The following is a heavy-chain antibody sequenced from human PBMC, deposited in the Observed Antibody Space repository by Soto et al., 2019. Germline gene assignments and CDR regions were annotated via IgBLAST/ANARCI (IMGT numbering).Heavy chain of an antibody. CDR2: IIPIFGTA. D-gene: IGHD1-26*01. CDR3: ARGYSGSYNAGSGYFDY. V-gene: IGHV1-69*13. J-gene: IGHJ4*02. Sequence: XSVEAWCRASGGTSSSYFFRWLRQAPGQGLEWMGGIIPIFGTANDAQKFQVRVTITADESTSTAYMELSSLRSEDTAVYYCARGYSGSYNAGSGYFDYWGQGTLVTVSS. CDR1: GGTSSSYF.